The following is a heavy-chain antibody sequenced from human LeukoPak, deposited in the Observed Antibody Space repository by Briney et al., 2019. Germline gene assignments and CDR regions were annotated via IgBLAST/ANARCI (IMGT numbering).Heavy chain of an antibody. CDR3: ARESGSMRWFDP. J-gene: IGHJ5*02. D-gene: IGHD6-25*01. CDR1: GGSISGYY. CDR2: MSTSGNS. V-gene: IGHV4-4*07. Sequence: SETLSLTCTVSGGSISGYYWSRIRQPAGKGLEWIGRMSTSGNSNYIPSLVSRVTMSVDMSKNQFSLNLSSVTAADTAVYYCARESGSMRWFDPGAREPWSPSPQ.